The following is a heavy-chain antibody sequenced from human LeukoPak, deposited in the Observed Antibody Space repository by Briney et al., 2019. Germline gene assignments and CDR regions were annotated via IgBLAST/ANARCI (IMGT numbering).Heavy chain of an antibody. CDR3: AKAGRPGIAVAGRDYFDY. Sequence: RGSLRLSCAASGFTFGSYAMSWVRQAPGKGLEWVSAISGSGGSTYYADSVKGRFTISRDNSKNTLYLQMNSLRAEDTAVYYCAKAGRPGIAVAGRDYFDYWGQGTLVTVSS. CDR1: GFTFGSYA. V-gene: IGHV3-23*01. CDR2: ISGSGGST. D-gene: IGHD6-19*01. J-gene: IGHJ4*02.